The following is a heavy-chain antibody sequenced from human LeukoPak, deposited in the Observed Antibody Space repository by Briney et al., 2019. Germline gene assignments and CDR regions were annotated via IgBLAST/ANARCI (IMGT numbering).Heavy chain of an antibody. D-gene: IGHD1-26*01. V-gene: IGHV6-1*01. CDR2: TYYRSKWYI. CDR1: GDSVSSDIAS. J-gene: IGHJ4*02. Sequence: SQTLSLTCAISGDSVSSDIASWNWIRRSPSRGLEWPGRTYYRSKWYIDYAVSVKSRVTINPDTSKNQFSLQLNSVTPEDTAVYYCARAVGATEGNFDYWGQGTLVTVSS. CDR3: ARAVGATEGNFDY.